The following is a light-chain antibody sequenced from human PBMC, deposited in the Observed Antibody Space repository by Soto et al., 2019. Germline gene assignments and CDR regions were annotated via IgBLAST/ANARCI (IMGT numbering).Light chain of an antibody. Sequence: QSVVTKPASVTGSPGESIAISCPGTRRDVGGYSYVSWYQQQPGKAPKLVISDVSNRPSGVSDRFSGSKSGNTASLTISGLQTEDEADYYCASYTTSSTYVFGTGTKVTVL. CDR1: RRDVGGYSY. CDR2: DVS. J-gene: IGLJ1*01. CDR3: ASYTTSSTYV. V-gene: IGLV2-14*01.